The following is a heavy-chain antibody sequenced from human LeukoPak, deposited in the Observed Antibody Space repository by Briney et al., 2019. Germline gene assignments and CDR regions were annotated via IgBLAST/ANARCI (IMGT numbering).Heavy chain of an antibody. CDR2: IYSGGST. J-gene: IGHJ6*02. CDR3: ARERIAAAGTHGMDV. Sequence: PGGSLRLSCAASGFTVSSNYMSWVRQAPGKGLEWVSVIYSGGSTYYADSVKGRFTISRDNSKNTLYLQMNSLRAEDAAVYYCARERIAAAGTHGMDVWGQGTTVTVSS. D-gene: IGHD6-13*01. V-gene: IGHV3-66*01. CDR1: GFTVSSNY.